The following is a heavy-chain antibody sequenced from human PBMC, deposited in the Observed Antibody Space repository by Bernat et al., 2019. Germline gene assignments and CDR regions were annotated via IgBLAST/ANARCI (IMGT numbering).Heavy chain of an antibody. CDR1: GFTFSSYS. J-gene: IGHJ4*02. Sequence: EVQLVESGGGLVKPGGSLRLSCAASGFTFSSYSMNWVRQAPGNGLEWVSSISSSSYIYYADSVKGRFTISRDNAKNSLYLQMNSLRAEDTAVYYCARSMVRGFDWLLFSDYFDYWGQGTLVTVSS. CDR2: ISSSSYI. CDR3: ARSMVRGFDWLLFSDYFDY. V-gene: IGHV3-21*01. D-gene: IGHD3-9*01.